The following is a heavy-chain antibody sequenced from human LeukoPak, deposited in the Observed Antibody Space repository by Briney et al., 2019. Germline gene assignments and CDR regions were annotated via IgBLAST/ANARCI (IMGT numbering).Heavy chain of an antibody. CDR2: ISWNSGSI. Sequence: AGGSLRLSCAASGFTFDDYAMHWVRQAPGKGLEWVSGISWNSGSIGYADSVKGRFTISRDNAKNSLYLQMNSLRAEDMALYYCAKDAARYCGGDCYFDYWGQGTLVTVSS. V-gene: IGHV3-9*03. J-gene: IGHJ4*02. CDR1: GFTFDDYA. D-gene: IGHD2-21*02. CDR3: AKDAARYCGGDCYFDY.